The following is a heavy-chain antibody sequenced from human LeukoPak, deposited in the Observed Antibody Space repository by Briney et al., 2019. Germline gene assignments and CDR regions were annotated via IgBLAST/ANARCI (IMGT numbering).Heavy chain of an antibody. V-gene: IGHV4-34*01. CDR1: GGSFSGYY. D-gene: IGHD6-6*01. Sequence: SETLSLTCAVYGGSFSGYYWSWIRQPPGKGLEWTGEINHSGSTNYNPSLKSRVTISVDTSKNQFSLKLSSVTAADTAVYYCASTSSSSKGSGWGQGTLVTVSS. CDR2: INHSGST. J-gene: IGHJ4*02. CDR3: ASTSSSSKGSG.